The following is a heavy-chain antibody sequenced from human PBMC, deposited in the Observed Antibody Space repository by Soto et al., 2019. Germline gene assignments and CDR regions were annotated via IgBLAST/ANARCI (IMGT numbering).Heavy chain of an antibody. CDR1: GFTFSSYA. CDR3: ARDPARTAMPKNWFDP. D-gene: IGHD5-18*01. Sequence: QVQLVESGGGVVQPGRSLRLSCAASGFTFSSYAMHWVRQAPGKGLEWVAVISYDGSNKYYADSVKGRFTISRDNSKNTLYLRMNSLRAEDTAVYYCARDPARTAMPKNWFDPWGQGTLVTVSS. V-gene: IGHV3-30-3*01. CDR2: ISYDGSNK. J-gene: IGHJ5*02.